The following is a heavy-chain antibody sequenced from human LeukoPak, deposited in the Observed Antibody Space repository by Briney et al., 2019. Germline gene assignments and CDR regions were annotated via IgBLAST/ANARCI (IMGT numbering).Heavy chain of an antibody. CDR3: ASLGYYYDSSGYYFTYFQH. CDR2: IYYSGST. V-gene: IGHV4-59*08. D-gene: IGHD3-22*01. J-gene: IGHJ1*01. CDR1: GGSISSYY. Sequence: SETLSLTCTVSGGSISSYYWSWIRQPPGKGLEWIGYIYYSGSTNYNPSLKSRVTISVDTSKNQFSLKLSSVTAADTAVCYCASLGYYYDSSGYYFTYFQHWGQGTLVTVSS.